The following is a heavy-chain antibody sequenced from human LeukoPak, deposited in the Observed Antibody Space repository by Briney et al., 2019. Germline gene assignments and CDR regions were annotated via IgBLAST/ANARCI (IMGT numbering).Heavy chain of an antibody. CDR1: GFTFTTYA. CDR3: AEVARQGAVASPLDY. J-gene: IGHJ4*02. D-gene: IGHD6-19*01. CDR2: IGGGGVRT. Sequence: TGGSLRLSCAASGFTFTTYAMSWVRQAPGKGLEWVSAIGGGGVRTYYADSVKGQFTISRDNSKDTLFLQMNSLRAEDTAVYYCAEVARQGAVASPLDYWGQGTLVSVSS. V-gene: IGHV3-23*01.